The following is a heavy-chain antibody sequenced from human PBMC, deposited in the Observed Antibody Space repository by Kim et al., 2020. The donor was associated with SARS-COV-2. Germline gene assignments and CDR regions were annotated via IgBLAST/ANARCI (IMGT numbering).Heavy chain of an antibody. CDR3: ARDPHGDNDYYYYYGMDV. Sequence: GGSLRLSCAASGFTFSSYSMNWVRQAPGKGLEWVSSISSSSSYIYYADSVKGRFTISRDNAKNSLYLQMNSLRAEDTAVYYCARDPHGDNDYYYYYGMDVWGQGTTVTVSS. V-gene: IGHV3-21*01. D-gene: IGHD4-17*01. J-gene: IGHJ6*02. CDR2: ISSSSSYI. CDR1: GFTFSSYS.